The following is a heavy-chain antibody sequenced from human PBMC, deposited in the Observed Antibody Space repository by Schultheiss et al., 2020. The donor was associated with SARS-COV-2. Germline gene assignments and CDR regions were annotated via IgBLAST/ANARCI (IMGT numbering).Heavy chain of an antibody. J-gene: IGHJ6*02. CDR1: GYTFTSYD. Sequence: GESLKISCKASGYTFTSYDINWVRQATGQGLEWMGIINPSGGSTSYAQKFQGRVTMTRDTSTSTVYMELSSLRSEDTAVYYCARSGHYGMDVWGQGTTVTVSS. CDR2: INPSGGST. CDR3: ARSGHYGMDV. V-gene: IGHV1-46*01. D-gene: IGHD1-14*01.